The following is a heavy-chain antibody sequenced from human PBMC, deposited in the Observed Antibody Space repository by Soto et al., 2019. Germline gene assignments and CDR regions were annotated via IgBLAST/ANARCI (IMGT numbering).Heavy chain of an antibody. CDR3: ARTVVVSSTPDYYYYMDF. Sequence: PSETLSLTCTVSGGSISSSSYYWGWIRQPPGKGLEWIGYIYYSGSTNYNPSLKSRVTISVDTSKNQFSLKLSSVTAADTAVYYCARTVVVSSTPDYYYYMDFWGQGTTVTVSS. CDR1: GGSISSSSYY. CDR2: IYYSGST. V-gene: IGHV4-61*05. D-gene: IGHD2-15*01. J-gene: IGHJ6*03.